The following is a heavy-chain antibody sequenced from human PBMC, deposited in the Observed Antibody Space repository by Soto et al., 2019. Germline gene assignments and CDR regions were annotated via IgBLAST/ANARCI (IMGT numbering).Heavy chain of an antibody. D-gene: IGHD3-3*01. J-gene: IGHJ4*02. V-gene: IGHV3-30-3*01. CDR2: ISYDGSNK. CDR1: GFTFSSYA. Sequence: QVQLVESGGGVVQPGRSLRLSCAASGFTFSSYAMHWVRQAPGKGLEWVAVISYDGSNKYYADSVKGLFTISRDNSKNTLYLQMNSLRAEDTAVYYCARDYDFWSGYHLSSAFDYWGQGTLVTVSS. CDR3: ARDYDFWSGYHLSSAFDY.